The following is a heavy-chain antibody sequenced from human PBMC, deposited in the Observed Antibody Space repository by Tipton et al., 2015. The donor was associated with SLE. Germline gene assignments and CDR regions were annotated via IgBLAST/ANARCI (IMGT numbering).Heavy chain of an antibody. CDR1: GGSISSYY. Sequence: TLSLTCTVSGGSISSYYWSWIRQPPGKGLEWIGYIYYSGSTSYNPSLKSRVTISVDTSKNQFSLKLSSVTAADTAVYYCARGGDPDYFDYWGQGALVSVSS. D-gene: IGHD3-16*01. CDR2: IYYSGST. V-gene: IGHV4-59*12. J-gene: IGHJ4*02. CDR3: ARGGDPDYFDY.